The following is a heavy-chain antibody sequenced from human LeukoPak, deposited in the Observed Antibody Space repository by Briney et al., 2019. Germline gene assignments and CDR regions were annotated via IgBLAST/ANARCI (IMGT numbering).Heavy chain of an antibody. CDR2: ISAYNGNT. D-gene: IGHD3-3*01. J-gene: IGHJ3*02. V-gene: IGHV1-18*01. Sequence: ASVKVSCKASGYTFTSYGISWVRQAPGQGLEWMGWISAYNGNTNYAQKLQGRVTMTTDTSTSTAYMELRSLRSDDTAVYYCARDFAIFGVVIIQGNAFDIWGQGTMVTVSS. CDR3: ARDFAIFGVVIIQGNAFDI. CDR1: GYTFTSYG.